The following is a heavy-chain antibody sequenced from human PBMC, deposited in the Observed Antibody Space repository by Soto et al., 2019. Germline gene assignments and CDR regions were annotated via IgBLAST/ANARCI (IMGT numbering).Heavy chain of an antibody. CDR1: VFTFIIYR. D-gene: IGHD1-26*01. CDR2: ISSSSSTI. CDR3: ARDRWETSGNDFDI. V-gene: IGHV3-48*02. Sequence: WVSXRLSCSASVFTFIIYRVNWFRQAPGKGLEWVSYISSSSSTIYYADSVKGRFTISRDNAKNSLYLQMNSLRDEDTAVYYCARDRWETSGNDFDIWGQGTMVTVSS. J-gene: IGHJ3*02.